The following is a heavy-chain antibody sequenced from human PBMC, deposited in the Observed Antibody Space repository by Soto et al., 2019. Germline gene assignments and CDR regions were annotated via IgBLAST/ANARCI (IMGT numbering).Heavy chain of an antibody. CDR3: ARGNKGPGHYGPGSQGWYGP. Sequence: QVQLVQSGAEVKRPGSSVRVSCKVSGGTFMSHAINWLRQAPGQGLEWMGVIIPVTETPNNAEKFQGRVTITADKATTTVYMELSSLTFDDTAVYFCARGNKGPGHYGPGSQGWYGPWGQGTLVTVSS. CDR2: IIPVTETP. J-gene: IGHJ5*02. CDR1: GGTFMSHA. D-gene: IGHD3-10*01. V-gene: IGHV1-69*06.